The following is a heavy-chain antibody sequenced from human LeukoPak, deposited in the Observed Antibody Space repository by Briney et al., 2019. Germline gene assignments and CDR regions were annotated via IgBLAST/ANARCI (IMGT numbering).Heavy chain of an antibody. Sequence: PGGSLRLSCAASGFTFSSYAMSWVRQAPGKGLEWVSAISGSGGSTYYADPVKGRFTISRDNSKNTLYLQMNSLRAEDTAVYYCAKGHTNYYGSGSYWDYWGQGTLVTVSS. CDR1: GFTFSSYA. D-gene: IGHD3-10*01. CDR3: AKGHTNYYGSGSYWDY. J-gene: IGHJ4*02. CDR2: ISGSGGST. V-gene: IGHV3-23*01.